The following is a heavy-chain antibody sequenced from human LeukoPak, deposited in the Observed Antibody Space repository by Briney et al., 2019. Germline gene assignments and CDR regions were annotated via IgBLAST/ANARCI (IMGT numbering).Heavy chain of an antibody. D-gene: IGHD1-26*01. Sequence: SETLSLTCTVSGFSISSGYYWAWIRQPPGKGLVWIGSVYHTGGTYYNPSLKSRVTISVDTSRNQFSLRLSSVTAADTAVYYCAREEGATQDANWGQGTLVLVSS. CDR3: AREEGATQDAN. CDR2: VYHTGGT. J-gene: IGHJ4*02. CDR1: GFSISSGYY. V-gene: IGHV4-38-2*02.